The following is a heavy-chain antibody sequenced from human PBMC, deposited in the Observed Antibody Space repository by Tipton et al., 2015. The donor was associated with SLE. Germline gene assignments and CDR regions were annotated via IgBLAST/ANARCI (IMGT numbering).Heavy chain of an antibody. J-gene: IGHJ6*02. CDR3: ARDLTSFYGMDV. V-gene: IGHV3-30*04. CDR1: GFTFSSYA. CDR2: ISYDGSNK. Sequence: SLRLSCAASGFTFSSYAMHWVRQAPGKGLEWVAVISYDGSNKYSADSVKGRFTISRDNSKNTLYLQMNSLRAEDTAVYYCARDLTSFYGMDVWGQGASVTGSS. D-gene: IGHD3-9*01.